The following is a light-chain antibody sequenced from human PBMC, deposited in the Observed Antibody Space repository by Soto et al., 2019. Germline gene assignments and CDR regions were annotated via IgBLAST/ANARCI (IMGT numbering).Light chain of an antibody. J-gene: IGKJ3*01. Sequence: AIRMTQSPSSFSASTGDRVTITCRASQGISSYLAWYQQKPGKAPKLLIYAASTLQSGVPSRFSGSGSGTYFTLTISCLQSEDFATYYCQQYYRYPFSFGPGTKVDIK. V-gene: IGKV1-8*01. CDR3: QQYYRYPFS. CDR1: QGISSY. CDR2: AAS.